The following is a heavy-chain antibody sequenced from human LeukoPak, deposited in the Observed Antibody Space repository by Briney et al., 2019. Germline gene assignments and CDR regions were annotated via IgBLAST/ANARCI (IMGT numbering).Heavy chain of an antibody. CDR2: IYYSGNT. V-gene: IGHV4-59*01. CDR1: GGSIRSYY. CDR3: ARAGGGYYVLDH. J-gene: IGHJ4*02. Sequence: SETLSLACTVSGGSIRSYYWSWIRQPPGKGLEWIGYIYYSGNTDSNPSLKSRVTISVDTSKNQFSLNLRSVTAADTAVYYCARAGGGYYVLDHWGQGTLVTVSS. D-gene: IGHD1-26*01.